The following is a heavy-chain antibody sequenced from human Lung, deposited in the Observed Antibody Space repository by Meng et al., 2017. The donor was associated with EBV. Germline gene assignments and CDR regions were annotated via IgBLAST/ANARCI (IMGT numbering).Heavy chain of an antibody. V-gene: IGHV4-4*02. CDR3: ARIGVAASWDY. CDR1: GASVSSDTW. D-gene: IGHD6-19*01. J-gene: IGHJ4*02. Sequence: VEVVESCPGLVHPAGALSLTCGGSGASVSSDTWLTWARQSPGKGLEWIVELFHSGSTPYNPSLKSRVTIPLDKSNNQLSLKLNSVTAADTAVYYCARIGVAASWDYWGQGTLVTVSS. CDR2: LFHSGST.